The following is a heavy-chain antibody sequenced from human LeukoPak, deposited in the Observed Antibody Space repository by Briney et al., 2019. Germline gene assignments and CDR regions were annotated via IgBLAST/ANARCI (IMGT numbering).Heavy chain of an antibody. D-gene: IGHD1-14*01. CDR1: GGTFSSYA. J-gene: IGHJ4*02. CDR3: ARNDCGTETGY. V-gene: IGHV1-69*05. CDR2: IIPIFGTA. Sequence: ASVKVSCKASGGTFSSYAISWVRQAPGQGLEWMGGIIPIFGTANYAQKLQGRVTMTTNTSTSTAYMELRSLRSDDTAVYYCARNDCGTETGYWGQGTLVTVSS.